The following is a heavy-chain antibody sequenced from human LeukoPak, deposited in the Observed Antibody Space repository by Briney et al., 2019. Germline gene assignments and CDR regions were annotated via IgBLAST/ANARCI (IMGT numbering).Heavy chain of an antibody. CDR2: IHYSGST. Sequence: SETLSLTCTVSGGSISNYHWSWIRQPPGKGLEWIGYIHYSGSTNYNPSLKSRVIISVDTSKNQFSLKLSSVIAADTAVYYCAKIPVSYSSGWSNFDYWGQGTLVTVSA. V-gene: IGHV4-59*01. J-gene: IGHJ4*02. CDR1: GGSISNYH. CDR3: AKIPVSYSSGWSNFDY. D-gene: IGHD6-19*01.